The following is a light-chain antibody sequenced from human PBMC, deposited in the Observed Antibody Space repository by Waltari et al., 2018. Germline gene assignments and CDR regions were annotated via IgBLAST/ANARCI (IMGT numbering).Light chain of an antibody. J-gene: IGLJ1*01. CDR3: SSYTSSSTLGV. V-gene: IGLV2-14*01. CDR1: SSDVGGYNY. Sequence: QSALTQPASVSGSPGQSITISCTGTSSDVGGYNYVSWYQQHPGKAPKLMIYEVSNRPSGVSNRFSGSQSGNTASLPISGLQAEDEADYYCSSYTSSSTLGVFGTGTKVTVL. CDR2: EVS.